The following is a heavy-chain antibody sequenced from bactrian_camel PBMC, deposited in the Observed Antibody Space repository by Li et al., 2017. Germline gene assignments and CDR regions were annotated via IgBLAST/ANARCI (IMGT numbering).Heavy chain of an antibody. D-gene: IGHD6*01. J-gene: IGHJ4*01. CDR2: IVSGGART. V-gene: IGHV3S40*01. Sequence: DVQLVESGGGLVQPGGSLRLSCAASGFTFSTHDMYWVRQAPGKGLEWLGEIVSGGARTYYADSVKGRFAISRDNAKNTMSLQMNSLKPEDTAMYYCAADPQCIGTWSGFDYWGQGTQVTVS. CDR1: GFTFSTHD. CDR3: AADPQCIGTWSGFDY.